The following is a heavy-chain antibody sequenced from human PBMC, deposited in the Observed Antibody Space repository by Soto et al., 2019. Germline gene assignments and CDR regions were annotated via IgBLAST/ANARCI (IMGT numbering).Heavy chain of an antibody. D-gene: IGHD3-10*01. CDR1: GGSFSGYY. CDR3: ARGRYYYGSGSYPIRYFDY. J-gene: IGHJ4*02. CDR2: INHSGST. V-gene: IGHV4-34*01. Sequence: PSETLSLTCAVYGGSFSGYYVSWIRQPPGKGLEWIGEINHSGSTNYNPSLKSRVTISVDTSKNQFSLKLSSVTAADTAVYYCARGRYYYGSGSYPIRYFDYWGQGTLVTVSS.